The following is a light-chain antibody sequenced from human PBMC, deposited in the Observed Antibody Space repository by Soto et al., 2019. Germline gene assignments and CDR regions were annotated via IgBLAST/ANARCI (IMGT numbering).Light chain of an antibody. V-gene: IGKV3-15*01. Sequence: EIVLTQSPATLSVSPGERATLSCRASQSVGSNLAWYQQKPGQAPRLLIFGASTRATGAPTRFSGSGSVTEFTFTISSLQSEDFALYVCHQYYNRPPWTFGQGTKVEIK. CDR2: GAS. J-gene: IGKJ1*01. CDR1: QSVGSN. CDR3: HQYYNRPPWT.